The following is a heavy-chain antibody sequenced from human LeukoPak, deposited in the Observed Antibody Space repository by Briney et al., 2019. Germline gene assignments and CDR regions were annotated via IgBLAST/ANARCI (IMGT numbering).Heavy chain of an antibody. J-gene: IGHJ1*01. CDR1: GFTFSTYW. CDR2: IKSDGGT. CDR3: ARAPSEIGGYYPEYFRH. D-gene: IGHD3-22*01. Sequence: GGSLRLSCAASGFTFSTYWMHWVRQAPRKGLVWVSRIKSDGGTNYADSMKGRFTISRDNAKKTVSLQMNSLRPEDTGVYYCARAPSEIGGYYPEYFRHWGQGTLVTVSS. V-gene: IGHV3-74*01.